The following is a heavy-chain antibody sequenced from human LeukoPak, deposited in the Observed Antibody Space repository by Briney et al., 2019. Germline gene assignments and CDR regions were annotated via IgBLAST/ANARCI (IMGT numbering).Heavy chain of an antibody. CDR3: ARDRGVAGTDLYYYYMDV. J-gene: IGHJ6*03. D-gene: IGHD6-19*01. Sequence: SETLSLTCAVSGGSISSSNWWSWVRPPPGKGLEWIGEIYHSGSTNYNPSLKSRVTISVDKSKNQFSLKLSSVTAADTAVYYCARDRGVAGTDLYYYYMDVWGKGTTVTVSS. CDR1: GGSISSSNW. V-gene: IGHV4-4*02. CDR2: IYHSGST.